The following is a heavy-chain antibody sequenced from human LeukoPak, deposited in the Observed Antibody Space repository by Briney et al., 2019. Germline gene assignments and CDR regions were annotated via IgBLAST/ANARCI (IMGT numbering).Heavy chain of an antibody. Sequence: GGSLRLSCAASGFTFSDYYMSWIRQAPGKGLEWVSSISSSSSYIYYADSVKGRFTISRDNAKNSLYLQMNSLRAEDTAVYYCARTYFYYDSSGSISFFDYWGQGTLVTVSS. J-gene: IGHJ4*02. V-gene: IGHV3-11*06. CDR2: ISSSSSYI. CDR1: GFTFSDYY. D-gene: IGHD3-22*01. CDR3: ARTYFYYDSSGSISFFDY.